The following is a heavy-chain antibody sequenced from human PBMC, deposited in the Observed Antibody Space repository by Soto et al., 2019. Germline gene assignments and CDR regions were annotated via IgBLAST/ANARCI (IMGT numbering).Heavy chain of an antibody. D-gene: IGHD2-15*01. CDR1: GYTFTSYG. J-gene: IGHJ4*02. CDR2: ISTCNGNT. V-gene: IGHV1-3*04. Sequence: ASVKVSCKASGYTFTSYGITWVRQAPGQGLEWMGWISTCNGNTKYSQKFQGRVTITRDTSASTAYMELSSLRSEDTAVYYCARDLGGWPDYWGQGTLVTVS. CDR3: ARDLGGWPDY.